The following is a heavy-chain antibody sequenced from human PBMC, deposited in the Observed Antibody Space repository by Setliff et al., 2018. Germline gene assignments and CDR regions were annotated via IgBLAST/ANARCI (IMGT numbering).Heavy chain of an antibody. Sequence: GASVKVSCKASGYTFTGYYMHWVRQAPGQGLEWMGWINPNSGGTNYAQKFQGWVTMTRDTSISTAYMELSRLRSDDTAVYYCARESVSTTVVTPSYYYYGMDVWGQGTTVTVSS. CDR1: GYTFTGYY. V-gene: IGHV1-2*04. D-gene: IGHD4-17*01. CDR3: ARESVSTTVVTPSYYYYGMDV. J-gene: IGHJ6*02. CDR2: INPNSGGT.